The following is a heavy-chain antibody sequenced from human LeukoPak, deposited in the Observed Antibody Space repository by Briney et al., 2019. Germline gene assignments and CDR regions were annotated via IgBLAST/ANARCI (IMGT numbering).Heavy chain of an antibody. CDR2: INHSGST. J-gene: IGHJ6*04. V-gene: IGHV4-34*01. Sequence: SETLSLTCAVYGGSFSGYYWSWIRQPPGKGLEWIGEINHSGSTNYNPSLKSRVTISVDTSKNQFSLRLSSVTAADTAVYYCASYYASGVSAYDYFGMDVWGKGTTVTVSS. D-gene: IGHD3-10*01. CDR1: GGSFSGYY. CDR3: ASYYASGVSAYDYFGMDV.